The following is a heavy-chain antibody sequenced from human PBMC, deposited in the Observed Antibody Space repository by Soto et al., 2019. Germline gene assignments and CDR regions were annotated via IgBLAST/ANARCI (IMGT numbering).Heavy chain of an antibody. V-gene: IGHV3-33*01. CDR1: GFIFSSYG. Sequence: QVQLVESGGGVVQPGRSLRLSCAASGFIFSSYGMHWVRQAPGKGLEWVAVIWYDGSKKYCADSVKGRFTISRDNSKNTLYLQVNSLRAEDTAVYYCVRGPSFDDILMVYAERFDDWGQGTLVTVSS. CDR3: VRGPSFDDILMVYAERFDD. D-gene: IGHD2-8*01. J-gene: IGHJ4*02. CDR2: IWYDGSKK.